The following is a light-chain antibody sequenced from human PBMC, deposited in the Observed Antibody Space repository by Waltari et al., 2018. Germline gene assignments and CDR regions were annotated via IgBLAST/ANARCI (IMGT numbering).Light chain of an antibody. CDR1: QGISGW. Sequence: IQMTQSPSSVSASVGDRVTITRRASQGISGWLAWYQLKPGKGPTLLIYAASSLQSGVPSRFSGSGFGTEFTLTISSLRPEDLATYYCQQTHSFPLTFGGGTKVEIK. CDR2: AAS. J-gene: IGKJ4*01. CDR3: QQTHSFPLT. V-gene: IGKV1D-12*01.